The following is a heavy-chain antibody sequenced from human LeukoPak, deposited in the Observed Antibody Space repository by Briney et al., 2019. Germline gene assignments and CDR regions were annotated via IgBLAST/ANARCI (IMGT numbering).Heavy chain of an antibody. CDR3: AAGPYGGNTPFDY. J-gene: IGHJ4*02. V-gene: IGHV3-23*01. D-gene: IGHD4-23*01. Sequence: GGSLRLSCAASGFTFSSYAMSWIRQAPGRGLEWVSSLSPSGASIYYADSVKGRFTISRDNSKNTLYLHMNNLRVEDTALYYCAAGPYGGNTPFDYWGQGTLVTISS. CDR1: GFTFSSYA. CDR2: LSPSGASI.